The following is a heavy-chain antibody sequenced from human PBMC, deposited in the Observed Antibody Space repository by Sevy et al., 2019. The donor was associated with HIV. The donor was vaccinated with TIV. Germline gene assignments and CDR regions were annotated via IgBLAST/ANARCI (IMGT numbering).Heavy chain of an antibody. J-gene: IGHJ4*02. D-gene: IGHD3-3*01. CDR1: GGSISSSSYY. CDR3: ATDRYYDFWSGYTFDY. Sequence: SETLSLTCTVSGGSISSSSYYWGWIRQPPGKGLEWIGSIYYSGSTYYNPSLKSRVTISVDTSKNQFSLKLSSVTAADTAVYYCATDRYYDFWSGYTFDYWGQGTLVTVSS. V-gene: IGHV4-39*01. CDR2: IYYSGST.